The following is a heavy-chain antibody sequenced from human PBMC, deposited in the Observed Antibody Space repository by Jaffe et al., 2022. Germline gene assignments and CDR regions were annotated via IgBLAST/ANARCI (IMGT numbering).Heavy chain of an antibody. J-gene: IGHJ5*02. V-gene: IGHV4-59*01. CDR1: GGSISSYY. CDR3: ARRVSSSWVNWFDP. D-gene: IGHD6-13*01. Sequence: QVQLQESGPGLVKPSETLSLTCTVSGGSISSYYWSWIRQPPGKGLEWIGYIYYSGSTNYNPSLKSRVTISVDTSKNQFSLKLSSVTAADTAVYYCARRVSSSWVNWFDPWGQGTLVTVSS. CDR2: IYYSGST.